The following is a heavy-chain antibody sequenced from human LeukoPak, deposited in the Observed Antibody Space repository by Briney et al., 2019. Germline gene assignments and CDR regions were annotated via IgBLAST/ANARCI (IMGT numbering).Heavy chain of an antibody. CDR2: MNPNSGNT. Sequence: ASVKVSCKASGYTFTSYDINWVRQAAGQGLEWMGWMNPNSGNTGYAQKFQGRVTITRNTSISTAYMELSSLRSEDTAVYYCARVPDDFWSGWVTWGQGTLVTVSS. V-gene: IGHV1-8*03. J-gene: IGHJ5*02. CDR3: ARVPDDFWSGWVT. CDR1: GYTFTSYD. D-gene: IGHD3-3*01.